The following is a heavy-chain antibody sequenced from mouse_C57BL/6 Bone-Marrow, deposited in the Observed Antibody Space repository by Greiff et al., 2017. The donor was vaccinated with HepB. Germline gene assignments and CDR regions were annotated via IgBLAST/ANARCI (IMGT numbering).Heavy chain of an antibody. CDR2: INPSTGGT. CDR1: GYSFTGYY. J-gene: IGHJ3*01. V-gene: IGHV1-42*01. D-gene: IGHD2-2*01. CDR3: ASTMVTTGSFAY. Sequence: VQLQQSGPELVKPGASVKISCKASGYSFTGYYMNWVKQSPEKSLEWIGEINPSTGGTTYNQKFKAKATLTVDKSSSTAYMQLKSLTSEDSAVYYCASTMVTTGSFAYWGQGTLVTVSA.